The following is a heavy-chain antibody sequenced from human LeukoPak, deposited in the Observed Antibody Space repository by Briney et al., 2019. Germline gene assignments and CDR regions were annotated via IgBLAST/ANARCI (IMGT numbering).Heavy chain of an antibody. J-gene: IGHJ3*02. Sequence: VASVKVSCKASGGTFSSYAISWVRQAPGQGLEWMGRIIPIFGTANYAQKYQGRVTITTDESTSTAYMELSSLRSEDTAVYYCARDRHDYYDSSGYWVAFDIWGQGTMVTVSS. D-gene: IGHD3-22*01. CDR2: IIPIFGTA. CDR1: GGTFSSYA. CDR3: ARDRHDYYDSSGYWVAFDI. V-gene: IGHV1-69*05.